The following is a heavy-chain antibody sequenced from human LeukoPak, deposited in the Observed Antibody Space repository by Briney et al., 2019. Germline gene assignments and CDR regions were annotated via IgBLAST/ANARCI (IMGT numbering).Heavy chain of an antibody. V-gene: IGHV3-30*02. D-gene: IGHD6-19*01. J-gene: IGHJ4*02. CDR1: GFTFSKYG. CDR3: ARGASSGWYYSNDYDY. Sequence: GGSLRLSCAASGFTFSKYGMHWVRQAPGKGLEWVTFIRYDGSNKYYADSLKGRFTISRDNAKNTLYLQMNSLRAEDTAVYYCARGASSGWYYSNDYDYWGQGTLVTVSS. CDR2: IRYDGSNK.